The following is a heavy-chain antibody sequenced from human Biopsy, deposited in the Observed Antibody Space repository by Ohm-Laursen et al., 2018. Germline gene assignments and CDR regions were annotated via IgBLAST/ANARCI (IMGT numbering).Heavy chain of an antibody. D-gene: IGHD3-9*01. CDR2: NIPILGTG. CDR1: GGTFSNYG. V-gene: IGHV1-69*06. J-gene: IGHJ1*01. Sequence: SVKVSCKAPGGTFSNYGVNWVRQALGQGLEWLGGNIPILGTGNYAQKFQDRVTVAAGTSTSTATMELRSLRSDDTAVYYCATKLTGYFHHWGQGTLVIVSS. CDR3: ATKLTGYFHH.